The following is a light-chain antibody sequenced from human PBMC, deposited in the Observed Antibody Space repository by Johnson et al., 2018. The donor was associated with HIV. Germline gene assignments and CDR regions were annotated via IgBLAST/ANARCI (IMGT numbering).Light chain of an antibody. CDR1: SSNIGNNY. Sequence: QAVLTQPPSVSAAPGQKVTISCSGSSSNIGNNYVSWYQQFPGTAPKLLIYENNKRPSGIPDRFSGSKSGTSTTLGITGLQTGAEADYYCGTWDGSLSAGVFGTGTKVTV. CDR3: GTWDGSLSAGV. J-gene: IGLJ1*01. CDR2: ENN. V-gene: IGLV1-51*02.